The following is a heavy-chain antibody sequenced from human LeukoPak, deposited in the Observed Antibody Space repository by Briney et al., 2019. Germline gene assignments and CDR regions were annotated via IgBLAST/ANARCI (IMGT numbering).Heavy chain of an antibody. CDR2: IYSGGST. CDR3: ARDGPPGYSYGHYYYYGMDV. Sequence: PGGSLRLSCAASGFTVSSNYMSWVRQAPGKGLEWVSVIYSGGSTYYADSVKGRFTISRDNSKSTLYLQMNSLRAEDTAVYYCARDGPPGYSYGHYYYYGMDVWGQGTTVTVSS. J-gene: IGHJ6*02. CDR1: GFTVSSNY. D-gene: IGHD5-18*01. V-gene: IGHV3-53*01.